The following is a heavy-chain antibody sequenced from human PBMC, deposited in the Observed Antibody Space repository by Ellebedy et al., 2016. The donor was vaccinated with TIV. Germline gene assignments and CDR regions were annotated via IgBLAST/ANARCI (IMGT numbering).Heavy chain of an antibody. D-gene: IGHD3-10*01. Sequence: GESLKISCAASGFTFSSYTVNWVRQAPGKGLEWVSSISSGSYYIYYADSVKGRFTISRDNAKSLLYLQMSSLRVEDTAVYYCATEFYYRSSYWGQGSLVTVSS. V-gene: IGHV3-21*01. J-gene: IGHJ4*02. CDR1: GFTFSSYT. CDR3: ATEFYYRSSY. CDR2: ISSGSYYI.